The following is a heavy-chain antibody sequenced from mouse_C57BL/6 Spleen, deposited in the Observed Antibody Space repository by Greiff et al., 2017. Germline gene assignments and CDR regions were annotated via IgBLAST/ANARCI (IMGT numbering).Heavy chain of an antibody. CDR1: GYTFTSYW. V-gene: IGHV1-52*01. Sequence: QVQLQQPGAELVRPGSSVKLSCTASGYTFTSYWMHWVKQRPIQGLEWIGNIDPSDSETHYNQKFMDKATLTVDKSSSTAYMQLSSLTSEDSAVYYCAMWDYDGFAYWGQGTLVTVSA. CDR3: AMWDYDGFAY. J-gene: IGHJ3*01. D-gene: IGHD2-4*01. CDR2: IDPSDSET.